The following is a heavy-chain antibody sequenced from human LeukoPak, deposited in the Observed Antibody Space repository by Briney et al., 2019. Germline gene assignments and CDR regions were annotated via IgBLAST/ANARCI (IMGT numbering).Heavy chain of an antibody. Sequence: PSETLSLTCAVYGGSFSGYYWSWIRQPPGKGLEWIGEINHSGSTNYNPSLKSRVTISVDTSKNQFSLKLSSVTAADTAVYYCARLNTMARGVHKRTNGKLDYWGQGTLVTVSS. CDR2: INHSGST. CDR3: ARLNTMARGVHKRTNGKLDY. CDR1: GGSFSGYY. V-gene: IGHV4-34*01. D-gene: IGHD3-10*01. J-gene: IGHJ4*02.